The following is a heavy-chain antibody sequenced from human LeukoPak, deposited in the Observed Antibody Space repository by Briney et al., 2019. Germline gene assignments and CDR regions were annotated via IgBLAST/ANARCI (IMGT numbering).Heavy chain of an antibody. J-gene: IGHJ4*02. CDR3: ARDVVTPSDY. V-gene: IGHV4-34*01. Sequence: SETLSLTCAVYGGSFSGYDWSWIRQPPGKGLEWSGEINHSGSTNYNPSLKSRVTISVDTSKNQFSLKLSSVTAADTAVYYCARDVVTPSDYWGQGTLVTVSS. D-gene: IGHD4-23*01. CDR1: GGSFSGYD. CDR2: INHSGST.